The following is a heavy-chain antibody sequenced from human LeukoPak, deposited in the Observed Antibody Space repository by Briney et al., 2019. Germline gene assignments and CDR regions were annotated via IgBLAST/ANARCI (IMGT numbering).Heavy chain of an antibody. CDR2: IYGRAST. CDR1: GGSINNYY. Sequence: PSETLSLTCIVSGGSINNYYWSWLRQSPGKGLEWIGRIYGRASTSYNPSLMNRVTMSVDTSKNHFSLQLTSATAADTAVYYCARYDSRGSASTKFDYWGPGIQVTVSS. D-gene: IGHD3-3*01. V-gene: IGHV4-59*04. CDR3: ARYDSRGSASTKFDY. J-gene: IGHJ4*02.